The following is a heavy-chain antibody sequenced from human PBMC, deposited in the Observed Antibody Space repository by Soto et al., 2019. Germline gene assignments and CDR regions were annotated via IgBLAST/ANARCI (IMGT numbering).Heavy chain of an antibody. CDR3: ARELSQIVAPLYGMDV. J-gene: IGHJ6*02. D-gene: IGHD2-15*01. CDR2: ISYDGSNK. Sequence: QVQLVESGGGVVQPGRSLRLSCAASGFTFSSYAMHWVRQAPGKGLERVAVISYDGSNKYYADSVKGRFTISRDNSKNXLYLQMSSLRAEDTAVYYCARELSQIVAPLYGMDVWGQGTTVTVSS. CDR1: GFTFSSYA. V-gene: IGHV3-30-3*01.